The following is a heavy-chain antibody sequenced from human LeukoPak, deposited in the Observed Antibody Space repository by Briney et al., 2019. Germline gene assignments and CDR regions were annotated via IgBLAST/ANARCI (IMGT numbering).Heavy chain of an antibody. V-gene: IGHV3-23*01. J-gene: IGHJ4*02. D-gene: IGHD6-19*01. CDR2: ISGSGGST. CDR3: AKLGIAVVYFDY. Sequence: HPGGSLRLSCAASGFTFSSYAMSWVRQAPGKGLEWVSAISGSGGSTYYADSVKGRFTISRDNSKNTLYLQMNSLRAEDTAVYYCAKLGIAVVYFDYWGQGTLVTVSS. CDR1: GFTFSSYA.